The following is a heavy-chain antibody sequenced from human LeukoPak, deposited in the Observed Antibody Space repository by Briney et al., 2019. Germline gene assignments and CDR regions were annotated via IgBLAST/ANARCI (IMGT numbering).Heavy chain of an antibody. J-gene: IGHJ4*01. Sequence: GGSLRLSCAACGFIVSSNYVSCVRQAPGRGLEGVSVMYSDSSTYYADSVKGRFNISRDNSKNTLFLQMDSLRAGGTAVYYCARGTVTMVDYLGQGTLVTVSS. CDR1: GFIVSSNY. CDR3: ARGTVTMVDY. CDR2: MYSDSST. V-gene: IGHV3-66*01. D-gene: IGHD3-10*01.